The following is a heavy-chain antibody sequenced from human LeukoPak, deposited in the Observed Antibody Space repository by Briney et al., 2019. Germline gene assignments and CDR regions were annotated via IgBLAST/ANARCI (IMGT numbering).Heavy chain of an antibody. CDR3: ARSRVWSDYWGYFDY. Sequence: SETLSLTCTVSGGSISSYYWSWIRQPPGKGLEWIVYIYHSGSTNYNPSLKSRVTISVDMSKNQISLKLSSVTAADTAVYYCARSRVWSDYWGYFDYWGQGTLVTVSS. CDR1: GGSISSYY. V-gene: IGHV4-59*01. J-gene: IGHJ4*02. D-gene: IGHD3-3*01. CDR2: IYHSGST.